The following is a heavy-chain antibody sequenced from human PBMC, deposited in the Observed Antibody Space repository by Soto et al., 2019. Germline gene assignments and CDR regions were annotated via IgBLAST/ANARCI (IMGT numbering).Heavy chain of an antibody. CDR2: IYYSGST. D-gene: IGHD5-18*01. CDR1: GGSISSYY. V-gene: IGHV4-59*01. Sequence: QVQLQESGPGLVKPSETLSLTCTVSGGSISSYYWSWIRQPPGKGLEWIGYIYYSGSTHYNPSLKRRVTISVDPSTNQFSQKRHSVTAADTAVYYCAGGIQLWPDGSYWYFDLWGRGTLVAVSS. CDR3: AGGIQLWPDGSYWYFDL. J-gene: IGHJ2*01.